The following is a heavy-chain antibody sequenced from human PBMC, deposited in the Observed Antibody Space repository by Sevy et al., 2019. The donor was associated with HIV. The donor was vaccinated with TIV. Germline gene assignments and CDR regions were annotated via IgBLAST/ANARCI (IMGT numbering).Heavy chain of an antibody. J-gene: IGHJ4*02. D-gene: IGHD3-16*01. CDR2: IKADGSDK. V-gene: IGHV3-7*01. CDR3: AHETFGRFES. Sequence: GGSLRLSCAASGFTFSANWRNWVRQAPGKGLEWVANIKADGSDKHYVDFVEGRFTISRDNAKNLLFLQMNSLRVEDTAVYYCAHETFGRFESWGQGTLVTVSS. CDR1: GFTFSANW.